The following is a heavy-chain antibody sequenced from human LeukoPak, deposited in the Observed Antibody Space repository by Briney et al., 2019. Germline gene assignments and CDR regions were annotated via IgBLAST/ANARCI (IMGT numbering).Heavy chain of an antibody. CDR3: ARGPPAKPGTGYYYGMDV. Sequence: SETLSLTCAVYGGSFNGYYWSWIRQPPGKGLEWIGEINHSGSTNYNPSLKRRVTISVDTSKNHFSLKLSSVTAADTAVYYCARGPPAKPGTGYYYGMDVWGQGTTVTVSS. CDR1: GGSFNGYY. CDR2: INHSGST. J-gene: IGHJ6*02. V-gene: IGHV4-34*01. D-gene: IGHD2-2*01.